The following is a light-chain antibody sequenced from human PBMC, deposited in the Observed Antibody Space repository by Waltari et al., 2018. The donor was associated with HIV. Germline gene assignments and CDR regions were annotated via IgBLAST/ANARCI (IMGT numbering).Light chain of an antibody. J-gene: IGLJ3*02. CDR1: TGALTSGPY. V-gene: IGLV7-46*01. CDR2: DTS. Sequence: QAVVTQEPSLTVSPGGTVTLTCGPSTGALTSGPYLYWFQQTPGQAPRTLIYDTSDKRAWAPARFSGSLVGGKAALALSGAQPEDEAVYYCLLSYSGAWVFGGGTKLTVL. CDR3: LLSYSGAWV.